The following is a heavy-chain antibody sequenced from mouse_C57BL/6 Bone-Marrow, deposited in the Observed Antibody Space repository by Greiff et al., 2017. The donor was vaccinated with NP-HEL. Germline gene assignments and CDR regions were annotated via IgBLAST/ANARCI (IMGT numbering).Heavy chain of an antibody. Sequence: EVKLVESGGGLVQPGGSLKLSCAASGFTFSDYYMYWVRQTPEKRLEWVAYISNGGGSTYYPDTVKGRFTISRDNAKNTLYLQMSRLKSEDTAIYYCARRYDYDGCFDYWGQGTTLTVSS. V-gene: IGHV5-12*01. J-gene: IGHJ2*01. D-gene: IGHD2-4*01. CDR3: ARRYDYDGCFDY. CDR1: GFTFSDYY. CDR2: ISNGGGST.